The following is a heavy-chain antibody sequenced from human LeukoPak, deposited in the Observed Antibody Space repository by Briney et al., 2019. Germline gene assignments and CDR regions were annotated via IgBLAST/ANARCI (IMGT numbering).Heavy chain of an antibody. Sequence: GGSLRLSWAASGFTFGRYGMHWVRQARGKGLEWVALISYDGSNKYYADSVKGRFTISRDNSKNTLYLQMNSLRAEDTAVYYCAKDRYCSSTSCFGGFNYWGQGTLVTVSS. J-gene: IGHJ4*02. CDR3: AKDRYCSSTSCFGGFNY. CDR1: GFTFGRYG. CDR2: ISYDGSNK. V-gene: IGHV3-30*02. D-gene: IGHD2-2*01.